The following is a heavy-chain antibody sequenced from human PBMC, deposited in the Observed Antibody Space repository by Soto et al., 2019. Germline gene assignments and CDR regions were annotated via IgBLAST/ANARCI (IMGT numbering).Heavy chain of an antibody. CDR3: ASGWEGGGSYDY. CDR2: IYYSGST. Sequence: QLQLQESGPGLVKPSETLSLTCTVSGGSISSSSYYWGWIRQPPGKGLEWIGSIYYSGSTYYNPSLKSRVTMSVDTSKNHFALKLSSVTAADPAVYYCASGWEGGGSYDYWGQGTLVTVSS. V-gene: IGHV4-39*01. J-gene: IGHJ4*02. D-gene: IGHD6-19*01. CDR1: GGSISSSSYY.